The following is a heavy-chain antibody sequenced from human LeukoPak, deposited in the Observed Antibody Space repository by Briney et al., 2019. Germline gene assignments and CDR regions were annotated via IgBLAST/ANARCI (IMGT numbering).Heavy chain of an antibody. V-gene: IGHV4-34*01. D-gene: IGHD6-13*01. J-gene: IGHJ6*02. Sequence: SETLSLTCAVHGGSFSGYYWSWIRQPPGKGLEWIGEINRSGSTNYNPSLKSRVTISVDTSKNQFSLKLSSVTAADTAVYYCARGRDSSSWFLPNYGMDVWGQGTTVTVSS. CDR3: ARGRDSSSWFLPNYGMDV. CDR1: GGSFSGYY. CDR2: INRSGST.